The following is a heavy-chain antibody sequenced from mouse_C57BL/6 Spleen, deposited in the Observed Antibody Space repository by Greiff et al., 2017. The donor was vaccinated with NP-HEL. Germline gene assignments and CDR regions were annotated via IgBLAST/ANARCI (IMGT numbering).Heavy chain of an antibody. J-gene: IGHJ2*01. CDR2: IYPGSGST. CDR1: GYTFTSYW. Sequence: VQLQQPGAELVKPGASVKMSCKASGYTFTSYWITWVKQRPGQGLEWIGDIYPGSGSTNYNEKFKSKATLTVDTSSSTAYMQLSSLTSEDSAVYYCARGSLITTVVATNYFDYWGQGTTLTVSS. CDR3: ARGSLITTVVATNYFDY. D-gene: IGHD1-1*01. V-gene: IGHV1-55*01.